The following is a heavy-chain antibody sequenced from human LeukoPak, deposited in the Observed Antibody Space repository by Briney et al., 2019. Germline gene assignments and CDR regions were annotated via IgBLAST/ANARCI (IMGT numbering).Heavy chain of an antibody. J-gene: IGHJ4*02. Sequence: SETLSLTCAVYGGSFNGYYWSWIRQPPGKGLEWIGEINHSGSTNYNPSLKSRVTISVDTSKNQFSLKLSSVTAADTAVYYCARGIPSDSRVHYYFDYWGQGTLVTVSS. D-gene: IGHD3-22*01. V-gene: IGHV4-34*01. CDR1: GGSFNGYY. CDR3: ARGIPSDSRVHYYFDY. CDR2: INHSGST.